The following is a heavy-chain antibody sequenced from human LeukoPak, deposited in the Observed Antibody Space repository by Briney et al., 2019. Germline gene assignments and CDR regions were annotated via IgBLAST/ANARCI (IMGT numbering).Heavy chain of an antibody. V-gene: IGHV3-9*01. CDR1: GFTFDDYA. J-gene: IGHJ4*02. Sequence: GGSLRLSCAASGFTFDDYAMHWVRQAPGKGLEWVSGISWNSGTVGYVDSVKGRFTISRDNSKNTLYLQMNSLRAEDTAVYYCARDPYSSSRNFDYWGQGTLVTVSS. CDR2: ISWNSGTV. CDR3: ARDPYSSSRNFDY. D-gene: IGHD6-6*01.